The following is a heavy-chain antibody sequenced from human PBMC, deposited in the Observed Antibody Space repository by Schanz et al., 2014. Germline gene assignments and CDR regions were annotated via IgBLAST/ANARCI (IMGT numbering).Heavy chain of an antibody. CDR3: AKRFHCSGSHPFDY. V-gene: IGHV3-23*04. CDR1: GFTFSNCD. D-gene: IGHD3-10*02. J-gene: IGHJ4*02. CDR2: IDGRGITT. Sequence: EVHLEESGGGLVQPGGSQRLSCAVSGFTFSNCDMTWVRQAPGKGLEWVAIIDGRGITTFYADSVKGRFTISRDNAKNTVYLQMNSLRDDDTAVYYCAKRFHCSGSHPFDYWGPGTLVTVSS.